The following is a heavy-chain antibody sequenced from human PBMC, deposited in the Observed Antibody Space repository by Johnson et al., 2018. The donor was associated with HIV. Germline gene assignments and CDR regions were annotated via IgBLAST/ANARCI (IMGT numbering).Heavy chain of an antibody. CDR1: QFTFSSYD. Sequence: VHLVESGGGLAKPAWSPRLSCAASQFTFSSYDMHWVRQATGKGLEWVSAIGTAGDTYYPGSVKGRFTISRDDSKDTLYLQMNSLKIEDTAVYYCATDHPTAPLFIMNAFDIWGQGTMVTVSS. CDR3: ATDHPTAPLFIMNAFDI. J-gene: IGHJ3*02. V-gene: IGHV3-13*01. D-gene: IGHD3-16*01. CDR2: IGTAGDT.